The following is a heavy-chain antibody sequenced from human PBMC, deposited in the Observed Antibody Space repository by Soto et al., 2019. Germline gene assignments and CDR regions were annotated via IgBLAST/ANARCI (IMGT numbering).Heavy chain of an antibody. CDR2: ISYDGSNK. CDR3: ARDKRVVTATPRNYYYCMDV. V-gene: IGHV3-30-3*01. Sequence: GGSLRLSCAAAGITFSSYAMHWVRQAPGKGLEWVAVISYDGSNKYYADSVKGRFTISRDNSKNTLYLQMNSLRAEDTAVYYCARDKRVVTATPRNYYYCMDVWGQGTTVTVSS. J-gene: IGHJ6*02. D-gene: IGHD2-21*02. CDR1: GITFSSYA.